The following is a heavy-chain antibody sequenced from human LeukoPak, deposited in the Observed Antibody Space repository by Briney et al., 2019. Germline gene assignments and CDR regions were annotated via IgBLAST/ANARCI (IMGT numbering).Heavy chain of an antibody. J-gene: IGHJ3*02. D-gene: IGHD6-13*01. CDR2: IYPGDSDT. CDR1: GYSFTSYW. CDR3: ARPKVYSSSWYDAFDI. Sequence: GESLEISCKGSGYSFTSYWIGWVRQMPGKGLEWMGIIYPGDSDTRYSPSFQGQVTISADKSISTAYLQWSSLKASDTAMYYCARPKVYSSSWYDAFDIWGQGTMVTVSS. V-gene: IGHV5-51*01.